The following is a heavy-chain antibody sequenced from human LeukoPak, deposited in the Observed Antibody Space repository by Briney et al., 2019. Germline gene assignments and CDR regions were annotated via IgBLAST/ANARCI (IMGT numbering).Heavy chain of an antibody. CDR1: GITISSYW. J-gene: IGHJ3*02. Sequence: GGSLRLSCAAPGITISSYWMSWVPHAPGKGREWVANIKEDGSEKYYVDSVKGRFTISRDNAKKSLYLQMNRLRAEDTAVYYCEAFYYDESGWGDASDMWGQGTMVTVSS. D-gene: IGHD3-16*01. CDR3: EAFYYDESGWGDASDM. CDR2: IKEDGSEK. V-gene: IGHV3-7*01.